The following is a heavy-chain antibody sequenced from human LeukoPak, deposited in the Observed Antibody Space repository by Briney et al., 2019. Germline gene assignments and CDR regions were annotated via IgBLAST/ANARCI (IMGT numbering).Heavy chain of an antibody. CDR1: GGSITGSY. D-gene: IGHD3-10*01. V-gene: IGHV4-59*01. CDR3: ATAGPISGRHNYFDS. CDR2: IYYSGST. J-gene: IGHJ4*02. Sequence: SETLSLTCTVSGGSITGSYWSWLRQPPGKGLEYIGYIYYSGSTNYNPSLKSRVTISVDTSKNQFSLKLTSVTAADTAVYYCATAGPISGRHNYFDSWGQGTLVTVSS.